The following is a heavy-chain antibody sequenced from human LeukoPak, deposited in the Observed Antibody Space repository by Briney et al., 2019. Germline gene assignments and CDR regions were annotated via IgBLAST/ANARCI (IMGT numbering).Heavy chain of an antibody. CDR1: GFTFDDYG. CDR2: INWNGGST. D-gene: IGHD2-2*01. CDR3: AREDGYCSSTSCYTGAFDI. Sequence: GGSLRLSCAASGFTFDDYGMSWVRQAPGKGLEWVSGINWNGGSTGYADSVKGRFTISRDNAKNSLYLQMDSLRAEDTALYYCAREDGYCSSTSCYTGAFDIWGQGTMVTVSS. V-gene: IGHV3-20*04. J-gene: IGHJ3*02.